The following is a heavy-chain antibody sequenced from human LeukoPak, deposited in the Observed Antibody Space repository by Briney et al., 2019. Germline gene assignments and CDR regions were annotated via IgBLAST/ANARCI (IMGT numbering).Heavy chain of an antibody. V-gene: IGHV4-39*01. J-gene: IGHJ3*02. Sequence: PSETLSLTCTVSGGSISSSSYYWGWIRQPPGKGLEWIGSIYYGGSTYYNPSLKSRVTISVDTSKNQFSLKLTSVAAADTAIYYCARQPSGTAAFDIWGQGTMVIVSS. CDR3: ARQPSGTAAFDI. CDR2: IYYGGST. D-gene: IGHD1/OR15-1a*01. CDR1: GGSISSSSYY.